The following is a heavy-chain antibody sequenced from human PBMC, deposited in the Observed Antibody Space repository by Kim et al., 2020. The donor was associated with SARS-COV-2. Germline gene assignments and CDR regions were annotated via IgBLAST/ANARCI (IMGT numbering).Heavy chain of an antibody. V-gene: IGHV3-11*01. J-gene: IGHJ4*02. CDR3: AREGAAAATDY. CDR1: GFRISDYY. D-gene: IGHD6-13*01. CDR2: ISGSGSTI. Sequence: GGSLRLSCAASGFRISDYYMTWIRRAPGKGLEWISYISGSGSTIYHADSVKGRFTISKDNAKNSLYLQMYSLRAEDTAVYYCAREGAAAATDYWGQGTLV.